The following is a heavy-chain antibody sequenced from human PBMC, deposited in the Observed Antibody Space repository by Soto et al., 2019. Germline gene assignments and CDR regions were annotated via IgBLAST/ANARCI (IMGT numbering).Heavy chain of an antibody. CDR1: GYTFTGYY. J-gene: IGHJ6*03. Sequence: ASVKVSCKASGYTFTGYYMHWVRQAPGQGLEWMGWINPNSGGTNYAQKFQGWVTMTRDTSISTAYMELSRLRSDDTAVYYCARGTSDYGDYSSYYYYYMDVWGKGTTVTVSS. V-gene: IGHV1-2*04. CDR3: ARGTSDYGDYSSYYYYYMDV. CDR2: INPNSGGT. D-gene: IGHD4-17*01.